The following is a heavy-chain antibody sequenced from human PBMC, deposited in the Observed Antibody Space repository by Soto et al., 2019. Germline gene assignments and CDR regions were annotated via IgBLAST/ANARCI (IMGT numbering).Heavy chain of an antibody. Sequence: TGGSLRLSCAASEFTFSSYPMYWVRQAPGKGLEWVAVISFDRSKKYFADSVRGRFTVSRDNSRNTLYLQMNSLRAEDTAVYYCARASGYDLSRYGLDVWGQGTTVTVSS. V-gene: IGHV3-30-3*01. CDR2: ISFDRSKK. CDR3: ARASGYDLSRYGLDV. D-gene: IGHD5-12*01. CDR1: EFTFSSYP. J-gene: IGHJ6*02.